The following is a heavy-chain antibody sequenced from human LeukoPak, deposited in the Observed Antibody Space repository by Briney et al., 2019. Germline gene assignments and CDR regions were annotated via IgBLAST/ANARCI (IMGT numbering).Heavy chain of an antibody. Sequence: PSETLSLTCTVSGGSISSYYWSWIRQPPGKGLEWIGYIYYSGSTNYNPSLKSRVTISVDTSKNQFSLKLSSVTAADTAVYYCARGGDIVATHFDYWGQGTLVTVSS. V-gene: IGHV4-59*12. J-gene: IGHJ4*02. CDR3: ARGGDIVATHFDY. CDR2: IYYSGST. D-gene: IGHD5-12*01. CDR1: GGSISSYY.